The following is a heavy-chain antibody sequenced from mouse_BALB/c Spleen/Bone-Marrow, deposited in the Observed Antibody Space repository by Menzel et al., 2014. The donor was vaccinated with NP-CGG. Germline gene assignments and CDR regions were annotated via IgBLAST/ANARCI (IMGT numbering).Heavy chain of an antibody. J-gene: IGHJ1*01. CDR2: IISSNGRT. D-gene: IGHD2-3*01. CDR3: ARWLLQYFDV. V-gene: IGHV1S81*02. Sequence: QVQPKESGAELVKPGASGKLSRKSSGYTFTSNWMHRVKQRPGQGLEWIGEIISSNGRTNYNEKFKSKATLTVDKSSNTAYMQLSSLTSEDSAVYYCARWLLQYFDVWGAGTTVTVSS. CDR1: GYTFTSNW.